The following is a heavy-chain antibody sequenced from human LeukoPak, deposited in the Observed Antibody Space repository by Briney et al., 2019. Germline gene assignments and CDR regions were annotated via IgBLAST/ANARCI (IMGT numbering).Heavy chain of an antibody. J-gene: IGHJ4*02. CDR1: VGSMNSYY. V-gene: IGHV4-59*08. CDR3: ARHVWLQPFDY. CDR2: IYYSGST. Sequence: PSQTLSLTCSVSVGSMNSYYCSWIRQSPGKGLEWIGYIYYSGSTNYNPSLKSRVTISVDTSKNQFSLKLSSVTAADTAVYYCARHVWLQPFDYWGQGTLVTVSS. D-gene: IGHD3-9*01.